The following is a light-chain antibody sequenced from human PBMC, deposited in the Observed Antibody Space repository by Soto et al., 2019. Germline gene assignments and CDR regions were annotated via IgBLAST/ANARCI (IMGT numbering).Light chain of an antibody. CDR1: QSVSSY. Sequence: EIVLTQSPATLSLSPGEGATLSCRASQSVSSYLAWYQQKPGQAPRLLIYDASNRATGIPARFSGSGSGTDSTLTISSLEPEDFAVYYCQQRSNWPPWTFGQGTKVEIK. J-gene: IGKJ1*01. CDR3: QQRSNWPPWT. CDR2: DAS. V-gene: IGKV3-11*01.